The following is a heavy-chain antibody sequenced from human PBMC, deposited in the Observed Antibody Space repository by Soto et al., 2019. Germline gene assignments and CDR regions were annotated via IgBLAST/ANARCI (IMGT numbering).Heavy chain of an antibody. V-gene: IGHV3-66*01. CDR2: IYSGGST. CDR1: GFTVSSNY. Sequence: EVQLVESGGGLVQPGGSLRLSCAASGFTVSSNYMSWVRQAPGKGLEWVSVIYSGGSTYYADSVKGRFTISRDNSKNTLYLQMNSLRAEDTAVYYCARDVAVIGRRTTVYYMDVWGKGTTVTVSS. J-gene: IGHJ6*03. CDR3: ARDVAVIGRRTTVYYMDV. D-gene: IGHD1-7*01.